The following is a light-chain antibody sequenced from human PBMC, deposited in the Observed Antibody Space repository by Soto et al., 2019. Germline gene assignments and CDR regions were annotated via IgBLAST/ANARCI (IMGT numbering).Light chain of an antibody. CDR2: GTS. Sequence: EVVLTQSPATLSLSPGERATLSFRASQSVSSTYLAWYQQQPGQAPRLLMSGTSNRATGTPDRFSGSGSGTDFTLTISSLQPEDFATYYCQQSYSTPITFGQGTKVDI. J-gene: IGKJ1*01. CDR3: QQSYSTPIT. CDR1: QSVSSTY. V-gene: IGKV3D-20*02.